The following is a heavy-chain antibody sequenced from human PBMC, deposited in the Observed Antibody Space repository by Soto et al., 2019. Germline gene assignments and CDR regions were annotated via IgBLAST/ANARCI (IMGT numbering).Heavy chain of an antibody. CDR3: ARHAVHSSGFTDY. Sequence: PGGSLRLSCAASGFTFSTYAMNWVRQAPGKGLEWVSGISGSGDSTYYADSVKGRFTVSRDNSKNTLYLQMNSLRAEDTAVFYCARHAVHSSGFTDYWGQGTLVTVSS. CDR1: GFTFSTYA. CDR2: ISGSGDST. D-gene: IGHD6-19*01. J-gene: IGHJ4*02. V-gene: IGHV3-23*01.